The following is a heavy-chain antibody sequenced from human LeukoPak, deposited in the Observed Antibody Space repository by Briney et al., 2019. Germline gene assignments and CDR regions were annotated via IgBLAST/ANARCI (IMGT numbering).Heavy chain of an antibody. CDR2: IYYSGST. CDR1: GGSISSSSYY. CDR3: ARLGLHGGGYYFDY. D-gene: IGHD4-23*01. V-gene: IGHV4-39*01. Sequence: SETLSLTCTVSGGSISSSSYYWGWIRQPPGKGLEWIGSIYYSGSTYYNPSLKSRVTISVDTSKNQFSLKLSSVTAADTAVYFCARLGLHGGGYYFDYWGQGTMVTVSS. J-gene: IGHJ4*02.